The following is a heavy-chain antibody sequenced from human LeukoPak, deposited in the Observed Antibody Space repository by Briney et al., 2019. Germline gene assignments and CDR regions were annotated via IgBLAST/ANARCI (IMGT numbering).Heavy chain of an antibody. Sequence: GGSLRLSCAGSGFTFTDSAINWVRQAPGKGLEWVSSINNIATHSYYAASVKGRFSISRDDAKNSVYLQMHSLRAEDTAIYYCARVFGDYLQGASFDYWGQGTLVTVSS. D-gene: IGHD4-17*01. J-gene: IGHJ4*02. CDR3: ARVFGDYLQGASFDY. CDR2: INNIATHS. CDR1: GFTFTDSA. V-gene: IGHV3-21*01.